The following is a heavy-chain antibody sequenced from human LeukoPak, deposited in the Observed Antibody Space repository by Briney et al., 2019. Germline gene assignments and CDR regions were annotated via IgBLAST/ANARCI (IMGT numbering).Heavy chain of an antibody. CDR3: ARLTYYFDSSAAFDI. Sequence: GGSLRLSCAASGFSYSSLWMSWLRQAPGKGVEGVANIKQDGSEKYYVDSVKGRFTISRDNAKNSLYLQMNSLRAEDTAVYYCARLTYYFDSSAAFDIWGQGTMVTVSS. J-gene: IGHJ3*02. CDR2: IKQDGSEK. V-gene: IGHV3-7*01. CDR1: GFSYSSLW. D-gene: IGHD3-22*01.